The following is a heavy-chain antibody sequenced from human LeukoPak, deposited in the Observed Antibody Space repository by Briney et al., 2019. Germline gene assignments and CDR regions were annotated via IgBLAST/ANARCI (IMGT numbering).Heavy chain of an antibody. CDR3: ARSPLRHDFWSGYYQGFDY. CDR2: IIPIFGTA. D-gene: IGHD3-3*01. Sequence: SVKVSCKASGGTSSSYAISWVRQAPGQGLEWMGGIIPIFGTANYAQKFQGRVTITADESTSTAYMELSSLRSEDTAVYYCARSPLRHDFWSGYYQGFDYWGQGTLVTVSS. J-gene: IGHJ4*02. V-gene: IGHV1-69*01. CDR1: GGTSSSYA.